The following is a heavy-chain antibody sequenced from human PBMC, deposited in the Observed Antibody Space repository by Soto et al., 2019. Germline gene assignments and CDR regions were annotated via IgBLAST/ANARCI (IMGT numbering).Heavy chain of an antibody. CDR1: GFTFSNYW. CDR3: VKDDGDYSFDY. J-gene: IGHJ4*02. D-gene: IGHD4-17*01. V-gene: IGHV3-7*03. Sequence: ESGGGLVQPGGSLRLSCAASGFTFSNYWMSWVRQAPGKGLEWVAKINQGGSEKWSADSVKGRFTISRDNAKNSLYLQWNSLRADDTAVNNCVKDDGDYSFDYWGQGTLVTVSS. CDR2: INQGGSEK.